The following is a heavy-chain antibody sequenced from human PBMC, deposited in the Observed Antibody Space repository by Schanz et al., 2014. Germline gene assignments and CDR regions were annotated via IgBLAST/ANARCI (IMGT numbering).Heavy chain of an antibody. CDR2: IHPNSGGT. J-gene: IGHJ4*02. D-gene: IGHD6-19*01. Sequence: QVQLLQSGAEVKKPGASVRVSCKASGYSFTGYYIHWVRQAPGQGLEWMGRIHPNSGGTDYTQKFQGRVTMTRDPSITTAYMELSGLTSDDTAVYYCARGLVRYFHYWGQGTLVTVSS. CDR3: ARGLVRYFHY. CDR1: GYSFTGYY. V-gene: IGHV1-2*06.